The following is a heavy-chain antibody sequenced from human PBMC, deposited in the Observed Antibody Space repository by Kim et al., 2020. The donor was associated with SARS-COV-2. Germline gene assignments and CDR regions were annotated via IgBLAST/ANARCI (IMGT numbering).Heavy chain of an antibody. CDR3: GREIAVAGTNRFDP. Sequence: SETLSLTCTVSGGSISSGGYYWSWIRQHPGKGLEWIGYIYYSGSTYYNPSLKSRVTISVDTSKNQFSLKLSSVTAADTAVYYCGREIAVAGTNRFDPWGQGTLVTVSS. J-gene: IGHJ5*02. V-gene: IGHV4-31*03. CDR1: GGSISSGGYY. D-gene: IGHD6-19*01. CDR2: IYYSGST.